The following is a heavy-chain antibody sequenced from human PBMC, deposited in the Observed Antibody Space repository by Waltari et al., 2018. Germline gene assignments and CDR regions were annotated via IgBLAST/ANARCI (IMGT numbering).Heavy chain of an antibody. CDR1: GLSFTNNF. J-gene: IGHJ3*02. CDR3: ARDGDDHAFDI. CDR2: INPSGGRT. V-gene: IGHV1-46*01. Sequence: QVQLVQSGAEVKMPGASVKVSCKASGLSFTNNFFHWVRQAPGQGLEWMGIINPSGGRTSYAQKFRGRVTMTRDTSTNTLYMELSSLKSKDTAVYYCARDGDDHAFDIWGQGTMVTVSS. D-gene: IGHD1-1*01.